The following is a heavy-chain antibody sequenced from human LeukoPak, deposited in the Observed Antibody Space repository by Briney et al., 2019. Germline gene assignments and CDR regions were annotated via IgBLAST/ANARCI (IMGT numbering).Heavy chain of an antibody. CDR3: AKDTGSVTTYVADAFDI. Sequence: PGGSLRLSCAASGFTFSSYAMSWVRQAPGKGLEWVSSISGSGGSTYYADSVKGRFTISRDNSKNTLYLQMNSLRAEDTAVYYCAKDTGSVTTYVADAFDIWGQGTMVTVSS. CDR1: GFTFSSYA. D-gene: IGHD4-17*01. V-gene: IGHV3-23*01. CDR2: ISGSGGST. J-gene: IGHJ3*02.